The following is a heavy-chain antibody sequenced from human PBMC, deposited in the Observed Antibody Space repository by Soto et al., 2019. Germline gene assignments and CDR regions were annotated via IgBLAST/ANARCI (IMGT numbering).Heavy chain of an antibody. J-gene: IGHJ4*02. V-gene: IGHV4-30-4*02. D-gene: IGHD1-1*01. CDR1: GGSIISGDYY. CDR2: IYYSGSI. Sequence: SETLSLTCTVSGGSIISGDYYWSWIRQPPGKGLEWIGYIYYSGSINYSPSLKSRVSISVDTSKNQVSLKVHSVTAADTAVYYCDRLVDRNWYPFFFDYWGQGTQVTVSS. CDR3: DRLVDRNWYPFFFDY.